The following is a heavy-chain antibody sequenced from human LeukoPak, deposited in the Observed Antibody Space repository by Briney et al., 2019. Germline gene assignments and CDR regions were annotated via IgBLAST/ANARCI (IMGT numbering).Heavy chain of an antibody. V-gene: IGHV3-21*04. CDR2: ISSSSSYI. J-gene: IGHJ4*02. CDR1: GFTFSSYS. CDR3: AKSFYDSSGYWVRTAYYFDY. Sequence: GGSLRLSCAASGFTFSSYSMNWVRQAPGKGLEWVSSISSSSSYIYYADSVKGRFTISRDNAKNSLYLQMNSLRAEDTAVYYCAKSFYDSSGYWVRTAYYFDYWGQGTLVTVSS. D-gene: IGHD3-22*01.